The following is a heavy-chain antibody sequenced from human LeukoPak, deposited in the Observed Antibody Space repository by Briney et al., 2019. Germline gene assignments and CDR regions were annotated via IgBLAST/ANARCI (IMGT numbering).Heavy chain of an antibody. V-gene: IGHV1-2*02. D-gene: IGHD3-3*01. CDR2: INPNSGGT. J-gene: IGHJ4*02. CDR3: ERAYDFWRGYSKD. CDR1: GYTFTGYY. Sequence: ASVKVSCKASGYTFTGYYMHWVRQAPGQGLEWMGWINPNSGGTNYAQKFQGRVTMTRDTSISTDYMELSRLRSDDTAVYYCERAYDFWRGYSKDWGQGTLVTVSS.